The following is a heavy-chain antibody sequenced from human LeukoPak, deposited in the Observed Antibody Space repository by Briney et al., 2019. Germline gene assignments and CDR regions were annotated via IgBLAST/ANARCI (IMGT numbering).Heavy chain of an antibody. CDR3: ARGARAAAWKDY. Sequence: SETLCLTCAVYGGSFSVYYWSCIRQPPEKGLEWTGEINHSGSTNYNPSLKSRVTISVDTSKHKFSLKLSSVTAAVTAVYYCARGARAAAWKDYWGQGTLVTVSS. CDR2: INHSGST. CDR1: GGSFSVYY. D-gene: IGHD6-13*01. J-gene: IGHJ4*02. V-gene: IGHV4-34*01.